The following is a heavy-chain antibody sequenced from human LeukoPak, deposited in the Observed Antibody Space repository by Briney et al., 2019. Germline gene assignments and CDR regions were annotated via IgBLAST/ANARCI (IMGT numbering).Heavy chain of an antibody. V-gene: IGHV3-30*02. CDR2: IRYDGSNK. Sequence: GGSLRLSCAASGFTFNNYGMHWVRQAPGKGLEWVAFIRYDGSNKYYADSVKGRFTISRDNSKNTLYLQMNSLRAEDTAVYYCAKDLTFYDSSGLTAFDIWGQGTMVTVSS. CDR1: GFTFNNYG. CDR3: AKDLTFYDSSGLTAFDI. D-gene: IGHD3-22*01. J-gene: IGHJ3*02.